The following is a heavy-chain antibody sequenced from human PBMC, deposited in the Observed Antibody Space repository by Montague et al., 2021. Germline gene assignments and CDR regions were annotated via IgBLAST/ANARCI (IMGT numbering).Heavy chain of an antibody. J-gene: IGHJ4*02. CDR3: ARARITGTTTPLDY. D-gene: IGHD1/OR15-1a*01. Sequence: SQTLSLTCTVSGGSISSTSHYWDWIRQPPGKGLEWIGTFYSGGNTYHNPALKSRVSISAGTSNNQFSLKLHSVTAADTAVYFCARARITGTTTPLDYWGQRTLVIVSS. CDR1: GGSISSTSHY. V-gene: IGHV4-39*01. CDR2: FYSGGNT.